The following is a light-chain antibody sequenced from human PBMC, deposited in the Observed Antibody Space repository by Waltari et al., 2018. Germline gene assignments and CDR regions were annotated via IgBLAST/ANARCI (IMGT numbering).Light chain of an antibody. CDR3: QQYNSYPFT. CDR2: KTS. J-gene: IGKJ3*01. Sequence: DIQMTQSPSTLSASVGDRVTIICRACQRLSSYLAWYQQKPGKAPKLLIYKTSSLETGVSSSFSGTGSGTEFTLTISSLQPDDIATYYCQQYNSYPFTFGPGTKVDIK. CDR1: QRLSSY. V-gene: IGKV1-5*03.